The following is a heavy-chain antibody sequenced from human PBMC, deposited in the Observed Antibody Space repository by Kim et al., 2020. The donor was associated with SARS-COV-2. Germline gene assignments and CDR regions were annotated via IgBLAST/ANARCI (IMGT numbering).Heavy chain of an antibody. J-gene: IGHJ5*02. D-gene: IGHD1-26*01. V-gene: IGHV5-51*01. Sequence: YTPSFHGQVTISADKSISTAYLQWSSLKASDTAMYYCARFNSHARNWFDPWGQGTLVTVSS. CDR3: ARFNSHARNWFDP.